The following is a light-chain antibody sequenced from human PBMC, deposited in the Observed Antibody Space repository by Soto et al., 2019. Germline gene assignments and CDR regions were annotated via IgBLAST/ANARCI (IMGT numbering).Light chain of an antibody. Sequence: DIQMTQSPFSVSASIGDRVTITCRASQHIASWLAWYQQKPGKAPKLLIYAASSLQSGVPSRFSGSGSGTDYTLTISSLQPEDFATYYCQQSYSTPPTFGQGTRLEIK. CDR1: QHIASW. V-gene: IGKV1-12*01. CDR2: AAS. CDR3: QQSYSTPPT. J-gene: IGKJ5*01.